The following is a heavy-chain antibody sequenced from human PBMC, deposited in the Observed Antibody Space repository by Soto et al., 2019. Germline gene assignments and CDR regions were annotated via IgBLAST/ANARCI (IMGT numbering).Heavy chain of an antibody. CDR1: GGTFSSYA. J-gene: IGHJ6*02. CDR3: ARIGVGAPPRRYGMDV. V-gene: IGHV1-69*13. CDR2: IIPIFGTA. D-gene: IGHD1-26*01. Sequence: GASVKVSCKASGGTFSSYAISWVRQAPGQGLEWMGGIIPIFGTANYAQKFQGRVTITADESTSTAYMELSSLRSEDTAVYYCARIGVGAPPRRYGMDVWGQGTTVTVSS.